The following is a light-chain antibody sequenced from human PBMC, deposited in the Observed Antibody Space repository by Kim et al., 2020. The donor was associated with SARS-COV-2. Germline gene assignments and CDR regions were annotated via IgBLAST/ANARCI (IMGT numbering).Light chain of an antibody. J-gene: IGLJ2*01. CDR3: QAWDSSNVV. V-gene: IGLV3-1*01. CDR1: KLGDKY. Sequence: SVSPGQTASIPCSGDKLGDKYACWYQQKPGQSPVLVIYQDSKRPSGIPERFSGSNSGNTATLTISGTQAMDEADYYCQAWDSSNVVFGGGTQLTVL. CDR2: QDS.